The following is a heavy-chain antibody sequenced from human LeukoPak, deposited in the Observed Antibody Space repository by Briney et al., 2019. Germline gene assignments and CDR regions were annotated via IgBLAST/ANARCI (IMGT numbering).Heavy chain of an antibody. CDR3: ASGAAAEPYFDY. V-gene: IGHV4-59*01. CDR2: IYYSGST. CDR1: GGYISSYY. J-gene: IGHJ4*02. Sequence: SETLSLTCTVSGGYISSYYWSWIRQPPGKGLEWIGYIYYSGSTSYNPSLKSRVTISVDTSKNQFSLKLSSVTAADTAVYYCASGAAAEPYFDYWGQGTLVTVSS. D-gene: IGHD6-13*01.